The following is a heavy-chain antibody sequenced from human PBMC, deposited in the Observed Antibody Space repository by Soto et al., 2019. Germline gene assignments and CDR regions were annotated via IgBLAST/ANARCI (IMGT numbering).Heavy chain of an antibody. CDR2: IRAYNGNT. J-gene: IGHJ4*02. D-gene: IGHD3-9*01. CDR3: ARVKYDILTGYYADY. CDR1: GYTFNSYG. Sequence: ASVKVSCKASGYTFNSYGLSWVRQAPGQGLEWMGWIRAYNGNTNYAQKLQGRVTMTTDTSTSTAYMELRSLRSDDTAVYYCARVKYDILTGYYADYWDQGTLVTVSS. V-gene: IGHV1-18*01.